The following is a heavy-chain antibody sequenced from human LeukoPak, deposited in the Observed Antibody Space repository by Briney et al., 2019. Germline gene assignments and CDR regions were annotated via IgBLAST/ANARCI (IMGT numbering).Heavy chain of an antibody. D-gene: IGHD3-10*01. J-gene: IGHJ6*02. V-gene: IGHV4-59*01. CDR1: GGSINSYY. CDR2: IYYSGST. Sequence: SETLSLTCTVSGGSINSYYWTWIRQPPGKGLEWIGYIYYSGSTHYNPSLNSRVTISMDTSKNHFSLKLSSVTAADTAIYYCARTSRHFYGSGSNLTPWPADMDVWGQGTKVSVSS. CDR3: ARTSRHFYGSGSNLTPWPADMDV.